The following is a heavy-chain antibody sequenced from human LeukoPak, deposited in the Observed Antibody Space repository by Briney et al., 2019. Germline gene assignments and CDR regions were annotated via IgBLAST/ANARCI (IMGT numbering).Heavy chain of an antibody. CDR3: ATDRVGATGGYFDY. CDR2: IHYTGTT. V-gene: IGHV4-61*01. J-gene: IGHJ4*02. Sequence: PSETLSLPCTVSSGPVTTSPWYWSWIRQSPGKGLEWIGYIHYTGTTSYNPSLESRVTISIDPSENQFSLKLSSVTAADTAVYYCATDRVGATGGYFDYWGQGTLVTVSS. D-gene: IGHD1-26*01. CDR1: SGPVTTSPWY.